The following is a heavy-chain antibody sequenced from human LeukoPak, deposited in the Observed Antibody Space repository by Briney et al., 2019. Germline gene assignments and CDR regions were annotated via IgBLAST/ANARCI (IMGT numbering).Heavy chain of an antibody. CDR1: GYTFTSYG. CDR3: ARSKVGATIDY. D-gene: IGHD1-26*01. J-gene: IGHJ4*02. Sequence: GASVKVSCKASGYTFTSYGITWVRQAPGQGLEWMGWISAYNGNTNYAQNLQGRVSMTTDTSTSTAYMEVRSLRSDDTAVYYCARSKVGATIDYWGQGTLATVSS. CDR2: ISAYNGNT. V-gene: IGHV1-18*01.